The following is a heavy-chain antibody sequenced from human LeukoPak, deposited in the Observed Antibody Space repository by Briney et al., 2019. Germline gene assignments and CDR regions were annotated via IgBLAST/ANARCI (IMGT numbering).Heavy chain of an antibody. J-gene: IGHJ6*02. CDR3: ARAAAGINYYYGMDV. CDR2: IYPGDSDT. D-gene: IGHD6-13*01. Sequence: GESLKVSCKGSGYSFTSYWIGWVRQMPGKGLEWMGIIYPGDSDTRYSPSFQGQVTISADKSISTAYPQWSSLKASDTAMYYCARAAAGINYYYGMDVWGQGTTVTVSS. V-gene: IGHV5-51*01. CDR1: GYSFTSYW.